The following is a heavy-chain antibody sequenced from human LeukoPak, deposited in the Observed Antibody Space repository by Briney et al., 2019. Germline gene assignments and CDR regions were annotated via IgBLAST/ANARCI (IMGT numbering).Heavy chain of an antibody. CDR3: ARHRRAHARYCNRGSCYSRAIDY. D-gene: IGHD2-15*01. V-gene: IGHV4-39*01. J-gene: IGHJ4*02. CDR2: IHYSGST. CDR1: GGSISSSSYY. Sequence: SETLSLTCTVSGGSISSSSYYWGWIRQPPGKGLEWIGRIHYSGSTHYNPSLKSRVTISVDTSKNQFPLKLSPVTAADTAVYNCARHRRAHARYCNRGSCYSRAIDYWGQGTLVTVSS.